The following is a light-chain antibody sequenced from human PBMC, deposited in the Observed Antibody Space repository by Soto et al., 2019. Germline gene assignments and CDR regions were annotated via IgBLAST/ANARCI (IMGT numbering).Light chain of an antibody. Sequence: EIVMTQSPATLSVSPGDRATLSCRASQSVSTNVAWYQQKPGQAPRLLIYQTSARATGIPGRFSGSGSGPDFTLTISNLQSEDFALYYCQHYSGWPPVFGQGTKVDIK. CDR1: QSVSTN. J-gene: IGKJ2*01. CDR2: QTS. CDR3: QHYSGWPPV. V-gene: IGKV3-15*01.